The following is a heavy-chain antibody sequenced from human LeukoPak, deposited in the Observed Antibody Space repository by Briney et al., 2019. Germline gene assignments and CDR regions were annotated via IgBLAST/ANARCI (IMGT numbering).Heavy chain of an antibody. CDR1: GGSISSYY. V-gene: IGHV4-59*01. CDR2: IYYSGST. D-gene: IGHD1-7*01. CDR3: ARGSRELYYFDY. J-gene: IGHJ4*02. Sequence: SETLSLTCTVSGGSISSYYWSWIRQPPGKGLEWIGYIYYSGSTKYNPSLKSRVTISVDASKTQFSPKLNSVTAADTAVYYCARGSRELYYFDYWGQGTLVTVSS.